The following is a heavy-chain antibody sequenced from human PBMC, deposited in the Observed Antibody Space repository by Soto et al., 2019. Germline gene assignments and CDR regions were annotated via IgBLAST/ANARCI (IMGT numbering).Heavy chain of an antibody. CDR1: GGTFSNFA. V-gene: IGHV1-69*01. J-gene: IGHJ6*02. CDR3: ARDDNSGFFIGYYGLDV. D-gene: IGHD6-19*01. Sequence: QVQLVQSGAEVKKPGSSVKVSYKASGGTFSNFAISWVRQAPGQGLEWMGAIIPVYDTAKYAQKFQDRLTITADESTSTAYMELRSLRSEDTAVYYCARDDNSGFFIGYYGLDVWGQGTTVTVSS. CDR2: IIPVYDTA.